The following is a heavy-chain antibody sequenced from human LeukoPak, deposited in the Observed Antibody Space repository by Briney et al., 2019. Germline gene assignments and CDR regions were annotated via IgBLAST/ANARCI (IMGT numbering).Heavy chain of an antibody. CDR3: AKDLGYYEGNAFDI. CDR2: IYTSGST. V-gene: IGHV4-4*07. CDR1: GGSISSYY. Sequence: SETLSLTCTVSGGSISSYYWSWIRQPAGKGLEWIGRIYTSGSTNYNPSLKSRVTMSVDTSKNQFSLKLSSVTAADTAVYYCAKDLGYYEGNAFDIWGQGTMVTVSS. D-gene: IGHD3-22*01. J-gene: IGHJ3*02.